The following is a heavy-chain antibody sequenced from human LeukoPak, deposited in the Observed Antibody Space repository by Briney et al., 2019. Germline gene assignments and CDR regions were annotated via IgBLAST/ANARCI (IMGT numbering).Heavy chain of an antibody. CDR2: ISPYNGHT. Sequence: ASVKVSCKASGYRLTNFGVTWVRQAPGQGLEWMGWISPYNGHTDYAQNLQGRVTMTTDTSTSTVYMELRSLRSDDTAVYYCARWGYSSGWANWFDPWGQGTLVTVSS. V-gene: IGHV1-18*01. J-gene: IGHJ5*02. D-gene: IGHD6-19*01. CDR3: ARWGYSSGWANWFDP. CDR1: GYRLTNFG.